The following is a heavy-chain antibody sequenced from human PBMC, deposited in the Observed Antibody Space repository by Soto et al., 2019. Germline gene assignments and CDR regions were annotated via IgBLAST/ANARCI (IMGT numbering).Heavy chain of an antibody. CDR2: INHSGST. CDR3: ARATVTTSSNWFDP. J-gene: IGHJ5*02. D-gene: IGHD4-17*01. CDR1: GGSFSGYY. Sequence: SXTLSLTCAVYGGSFSGYYWSWIRQPPGKGLEWIGEINHSGSTNYNPSLKSRVTISVDTSKNQFSLKLSSVTAADTAVYYCARATVTTSSNWFDPWGQGTLVTVSS. V-gene: IGHV4-34*01.